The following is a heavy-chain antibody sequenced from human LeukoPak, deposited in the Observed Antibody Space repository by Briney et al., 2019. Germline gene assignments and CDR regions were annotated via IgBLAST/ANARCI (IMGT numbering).Heavy chain of an antibody. Sequence: GGSLRLSCAASEFTFSNYVINWVRQAPGKGLEWVSSISGSGTSTYYADSVKGRFTVSRDNSNNTSFLQMNSLRAEDTAVYYCARGGPYHQTVGGALDYWGQGTPVTVSS. CDR2: ISGSGTST. J-gene: IGHJ4*02. D-gene: IGHD1-26*01. V-gene: IGHV3-23*01. CDR1: EFTFSNYV. CDR3: ARGGPYHQTVGGALDY.